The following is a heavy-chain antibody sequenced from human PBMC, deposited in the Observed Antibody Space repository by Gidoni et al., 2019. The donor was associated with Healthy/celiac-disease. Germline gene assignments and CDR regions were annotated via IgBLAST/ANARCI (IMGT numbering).Heavy chain of an antibody. CDR2: IRSKANSYAT. J-gene: IGHJ3*02. Sequence: EVQLVESGGGWVQPGGSLKLSCAASGFTFSGSAMHWVRQASGNGLAWVGRIRSKANSYATAYAASVKGRFTISRDDSKNTAYLQMNSLKTEDTAVYYCTNRRDGYNYPDDAFDIWGQGTMVTVSS. D-gene: IGHD5-12*01. V-gene: IGHV3-73*01. CDR1: GFTFSGSA. CDR3: TNRRDGYNYPDDAFDI.